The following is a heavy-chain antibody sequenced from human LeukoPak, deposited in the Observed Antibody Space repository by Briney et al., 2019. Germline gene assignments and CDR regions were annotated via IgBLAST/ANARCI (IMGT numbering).Heavy chain of an antibody. J-gene: IGHJ4*02. D-gene: IGHD5-12*01. Sequence: GGSLRLSCAASGFTFSSYAMNWVRQAPGKGLEWVSSISSSSSYIYYADSVKGRFTNSRDNAKNSLYLQMNSLRAEDTAVYYCAREVSTWIDYWGQGTLVTVSS. CDR2: ISSSSSYI. CDR1: GFTFSSYA. CDR3: AREVSTWIDY. V-gene: IGHV3-21*01.